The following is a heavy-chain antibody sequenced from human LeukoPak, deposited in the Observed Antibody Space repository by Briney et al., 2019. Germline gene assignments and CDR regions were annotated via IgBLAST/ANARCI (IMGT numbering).Heavy chain of an antibody. CDR3: AKDFIGDSHLFDY. D-gene: IGHD2-21*02. Sequence: SVTVSCKASGGTFSIYAISWVRQAPGQGLEWMGGIIPIFGTANYAQKFQGRVTITADESTSTAYMELSSLRSEDTAVYYCAKDFIGDSHLFDYWGQGTLVTVSS. J-gene: IGHJ4*02. V-gene: IGHV1-69*13. CDR1: GGTFSIYA. CDR2: IIPIFGTA.